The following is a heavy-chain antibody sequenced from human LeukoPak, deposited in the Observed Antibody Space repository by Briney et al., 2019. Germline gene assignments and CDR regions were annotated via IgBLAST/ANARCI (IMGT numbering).Heavy chain of an antibody. V-gene: IGHV4-4*02. CDR2: IYRSGST. CDR3: ARAKSNGSVDP. CDR1: GDSISNNYW. Sequence: SETLSLTCAVSGDSISNNYWWRWVRQFPGKGLEWIGEIYRSGSTVYNPSLKSRVSISIDKSKNQFSLNLSSVTAADTAVYYCARAKSNGSVDPWGQGTLVTVSS. D-gene: IGHD6-25*01. J-gene: IGHJ5*02.